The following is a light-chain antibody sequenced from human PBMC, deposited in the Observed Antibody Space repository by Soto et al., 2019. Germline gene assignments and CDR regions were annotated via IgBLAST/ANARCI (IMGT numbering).Light chain of an antibody. CDR3: QQSYRTPYT. CDR2: AAS. V-gene: IGKV1-39*01. Sequence: DIQMTQSPSPLSASVGDRVTITCRASQGISTYLIWYQLRHGEAPKLLIYAASYLVSGVPSRFSGSGSGTDFTLTITSLQPEDFATYYCQQSYRTPYTFGQGTKLETK. CDR1: QGISTY. J-gene: IGKJ2*01.